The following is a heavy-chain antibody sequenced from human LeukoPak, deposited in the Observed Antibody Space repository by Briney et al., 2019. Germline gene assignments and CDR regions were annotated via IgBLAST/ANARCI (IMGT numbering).Heavy chain of an antibody. CDR1: GYTFTSYD. CDR3: ARGRRSYSSSRPFFGY. D-gene: IGHD6-13*01. CDR2: MNPNSGNT. J-gene: IGHJ4*02. Sequence: ASVKVSCKASGYTFTSYDINWVRQATGQGLEWMGWMNPNSGNTGYAQKFQGRVTITRNTSISTAYMELSSLRSEDTAVYYCARGRRSYSSSRPFFGYWGQGTLVTVSS. V-gene: IGHV1-8*03.